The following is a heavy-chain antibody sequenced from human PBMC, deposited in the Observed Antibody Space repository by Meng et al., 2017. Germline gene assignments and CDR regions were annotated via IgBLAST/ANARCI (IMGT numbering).Heavy chain of an antibody. Sequence: IPLKESVPHPAKPPQHLTLTCTFSGFSLSPSGVGVGWIRQPPGKALEWLALIYWNDDKRYSPSLKSRLTITKDTSKNQVVLTMTNMDPVDTATYYCAFDDYWGQGTLVTVSS. J-gene: IGHJ4*02. CDR3: AFDDY. D-gene: IGHD3-9*01. CDR1: GFSLSPSGVG. CDR2: IYWNDDK. V-gene: IGHV2-5*01.